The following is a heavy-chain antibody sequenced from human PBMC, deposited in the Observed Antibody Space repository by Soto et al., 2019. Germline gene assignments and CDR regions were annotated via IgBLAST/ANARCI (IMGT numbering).Heavy chain of an antibody. Sequence: EVRLLESGGGLIQPGGSLRLSCAASGFTFSSYDMRWVRQAPGTGLEWVSGISGSGTNTYYADSVKGRFTISRDNSKNTLYLQMTSLRAEDTAEFYCAKDNSPYSGYNSFDYWGEGTPVTVSS. CDR2: ISGSGTNT. J-gene: IGHJ4*02. D-gene: IGHD5-12*01. CDR1: GFTFSSYD. V-gene: IGHV3-23*01. CDR3: AKDNSPYSGYNSFDY.